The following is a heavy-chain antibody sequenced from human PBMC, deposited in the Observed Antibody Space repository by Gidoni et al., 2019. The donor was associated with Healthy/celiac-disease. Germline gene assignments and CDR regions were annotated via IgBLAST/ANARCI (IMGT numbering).Heavy chain of an antibody. CDR3: ARDRYSSSLGYYYYYGMDV. V-gene: IGHV4-61*02. J-gene: IGHJ6*02. D-gene: IGHD6-6*01. CDR2: IYTSGST. Sequence: QVQLQESGPGLVKPSQTLSLTCTVSGGSISSGSYYWSWIRQPAGKGLEWIGRIYTSGSTNYNPSLKSRVTISVDTSKNQFSLKLSSVTAADTAVYYCARDRYSSSLGYYYYYGMDVWGQGTTVTVSS. CDR1: GGSISSGSYY.